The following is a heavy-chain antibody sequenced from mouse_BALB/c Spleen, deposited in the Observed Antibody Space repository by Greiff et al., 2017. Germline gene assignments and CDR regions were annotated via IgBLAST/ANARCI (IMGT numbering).Heavy chain of an antibody. CDR1: GFTFSSYA. J-gene: IGHJ1*01. CDR3: ARDYYGNYVGYFDV. V-gene: IGHV5-9-4*01. CDR2: ISSGGSYT. Sequence: EVMLVESGGGLVKPGGSLKLSCAASGFTFSSYAMSWVRQSPEKRLEWVAEISSGGSYTYYPDTVTGRFTISRDNAKNTLYLEMSSLRSEDTAMYYCARDYYGNYVGYFDVWGAGTTVTVSS. D-gene: IGHD2-1*01.